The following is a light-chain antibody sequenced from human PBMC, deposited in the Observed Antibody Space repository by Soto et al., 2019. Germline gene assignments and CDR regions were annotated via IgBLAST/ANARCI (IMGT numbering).Light chain of an antibody. CDR3: QSYDDSLSVHYV. V-gene: IGLV1-40*01. J-gene: IGLJ1*01. Sequence: QPVLTQPPSVSGAPGQRVTISCTGSSSNIGSTYGVQWYQQLPGTAPKLLIHGNTNRPSGVPDRFSGSKSGTSASLAITGLQADDEADYYCQSYDDSLSVHYVFGTGTKLTVL. CDR1: SSNIGSTYG. CDR2: GNT.